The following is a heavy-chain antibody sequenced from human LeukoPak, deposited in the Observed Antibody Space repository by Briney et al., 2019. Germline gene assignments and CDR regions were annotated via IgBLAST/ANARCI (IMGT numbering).Heavy chain of an antibody. J-gene: IGHJ3*02. Sequence: GESLRLSCAASGFTFSEYYMSWIRQAPGKGLEWVSYIISSNNFRKYADSVKGRFTISRDNAKNSLYLEMNSLRAEDTAVYYCARPRYYDSSGYYFDIWGQGTMVTVCS. CDR1: GFTFSEYY. V-gene: IGHV3-11*03. CDR3: ARPRYYDSSGYYFDI. D-gene: IGHD3-22*01. CDR2: IISSNNFR.